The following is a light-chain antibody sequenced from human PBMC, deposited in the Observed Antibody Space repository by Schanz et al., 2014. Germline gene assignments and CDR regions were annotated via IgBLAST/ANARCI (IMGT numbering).Light chain of an antibody. Sequence: DILMTQSPSSLSASIGDRVTITCRASQSISSFLNWYQQRPGKAPTLLIYGASNLQSGVPSRFSGSGSGTDFTLTISSLQPEDFVTYYCQQSYSTPRTFGQGTKVEIK. CDR3: QQSYSTPRT. V-gene: IGKV1-39*01. CDR2: GAS. J-gene: IGKJ1*01. CDR1: QSISSF.